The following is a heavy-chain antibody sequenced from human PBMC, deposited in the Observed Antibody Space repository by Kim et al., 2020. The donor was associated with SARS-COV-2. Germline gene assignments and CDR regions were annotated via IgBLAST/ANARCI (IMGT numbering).Heavy chain of an antibody. CDR2: DT. J-gene: IGHJ4*02. CDR3: ARSQRYAFDY. D-gene: IGHD3-9*01. V-gene: IGHV5-51*01. Sequence: DTRYSPSFQGQVTISADKSISTAYLQWSSLKASDTAMYYCARSQRYAFDYWGQGTLVTVSS.